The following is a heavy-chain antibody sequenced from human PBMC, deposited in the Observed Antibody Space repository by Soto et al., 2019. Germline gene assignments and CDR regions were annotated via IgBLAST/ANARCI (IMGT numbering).Heavy chain of an antibody. CDR1: GGTFSSYA. V-gene: IGHV1-69*13. D-gene: IGHD3-22*01. CDR3: AREAIVVVTYYYYGMDV. Sequence: SVRVSCKASGGTFSSYAISWVRQAPGQGLEWMGGIIPIFGTANYAQKFQGRVTITADESTSTAYMELSSLRSEDTAVYYCAREAIVVVTYYYYGMDVWGQGTTVTVSS. CDR2: IIPIFGTA. J-gene: IGHJ6*02.